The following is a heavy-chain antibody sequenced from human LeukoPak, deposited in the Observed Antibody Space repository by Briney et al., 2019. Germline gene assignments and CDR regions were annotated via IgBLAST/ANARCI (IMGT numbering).Heavy chain of an antibody. CDR2: ISYDGSNK. J-gene: IGHJ4*02. CDR3: AKDGYYYGSGSYIDY. CDR1: GFTFSSYG. V-gene: IGHV3-30*18. D-gene: IGHD3-10*01. Sequence: GGSLRLSCAASGFTFSSYGMHWVRQVPGKGLEWVAVISYDGSNKYYADSVKGRFTISRDNSKNTLYLQMNSLRAEDTAVYYCAKDGYYYGSGSYIDYWGQGTLVTVSS.